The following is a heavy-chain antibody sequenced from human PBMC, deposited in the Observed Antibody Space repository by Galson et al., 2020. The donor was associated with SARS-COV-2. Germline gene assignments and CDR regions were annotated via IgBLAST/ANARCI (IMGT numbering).Heavy chain of an antibody. V-gene: IGHV1-8*01. CDR2: VDTDSGHT. J-gene: IGHJ2*01. CDR1: GFTFSNSN. D-gene: IGHD1-1*01. CDR3: VRVLNWATEGWYFDL. Sequence: ASVKVSCKASGFTFSNSNINWVRQTTGRGLEWLGCVDTDSGHTQLAPRFQGRVTMTRDLLINTVYMEVNNLGSADTAVYYCVRVLNWATEGWYFDLWGRGTLVTVSS.